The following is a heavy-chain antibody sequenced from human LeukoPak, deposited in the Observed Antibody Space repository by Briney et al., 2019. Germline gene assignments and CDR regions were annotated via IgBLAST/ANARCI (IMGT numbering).Heavy chain of an antibody. CDR2: IYYTGSA. J-gene: IGHJ4*02. D-gene: IGHD3-10*01. CDR1: GGSISGYY. Sequence: SETLSLTCTVSGGSISGYYWSWIRQFPGKGLEWIGYIYYTGSAHYNPSLKSRVTISVDTSKNQFSLKLTSVTAADTAVYYCARVAYASGTREDSWGQGTLVTVSS. CDR3: ARVAYASGTREDS. V-gene: IGHV4-59*01.